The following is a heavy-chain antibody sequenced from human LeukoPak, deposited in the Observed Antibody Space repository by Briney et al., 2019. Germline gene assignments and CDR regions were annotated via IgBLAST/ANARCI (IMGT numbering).Heavy chain of an antibody. CDR2: INPNSGGT. J-gene: IGHJ5*02. Sequence: ASVKVSCKASGYTFTGYYMHWVRQAPGQGLEWMGWINPNSGGTNYAQKFQGRVTMTRDTSISTAYMELSRLRSDDTAVYYCARDASVAGTIWFYPWGQGTLVTVSS. D-gene: IGHD6-19*01. CDR1: GYTFTGYY. V-gene: IGHV1-2*02. CDR3: ARDASVAGTIWFYP.